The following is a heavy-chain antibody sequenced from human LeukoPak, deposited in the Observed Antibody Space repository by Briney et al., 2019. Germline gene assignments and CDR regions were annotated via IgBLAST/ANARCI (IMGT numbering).Heavy chain of an antibody. CDR2: INSNSGGT. D-gene: IGHD4-11*01. V-gene: IGHV1-2*06. Sequence: ASVKVSCKASGGTFSSYAISWVRQAPGQGLEWMGRINSNSGGTNYAQKFQGRVTMTRDTSISTAYMELSRLGSDDTAVYHCARDYSNYDYYYAMDVWGQGTTVTVSS. CDR1: GGTFSSYA. CDR3: ARDYSNYDYYYAMDV. J-gene: IGHJ6*02.